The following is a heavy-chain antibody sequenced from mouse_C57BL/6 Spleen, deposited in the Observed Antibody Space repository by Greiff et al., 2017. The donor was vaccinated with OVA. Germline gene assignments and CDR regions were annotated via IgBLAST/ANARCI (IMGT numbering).Heavy chain of an antibody. CDR3: ATEGSIITTVVAHFDY. CDR2: INPSNGGT. V-gene: IGHV1-53*01. CDR1: GYTFTSYW. D-gene: IGHD1-1*01. J-gene: IGHJ2*01. Sequence: QVQLQQSGTELVKPGASVKLSCKASGYTFTSYWMHWVKQRPGQGLEWIGNINPSNGGTNYNEKFKSKATLTVDKSSSTAYMQLSSLTSEDSAVYYCATEGSIITTVVAHFDYWGQGTTLTVSS.